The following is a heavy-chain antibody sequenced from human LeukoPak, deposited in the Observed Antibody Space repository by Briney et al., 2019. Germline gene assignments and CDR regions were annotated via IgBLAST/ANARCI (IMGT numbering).Heavy chain of an antibody. D-gene: IGHD4-17*01. CDR3: ARESVISDYGAFDI. J-gene: IGHJ3*02. CDR2: IWYDGSNK. CDR1: GFTFSSYG. V-gene: IGHV3-33*01. Sequence: PGRSLRLSCAASGFTFSSYGMHWVRQAPGKGLEWVAVIWYDGSNKYYADSVKGRFTISRDNSKNTLYLQMNSLRAEDTAVYYCARESVISDYGAFDIWGQRTMVTVSS.